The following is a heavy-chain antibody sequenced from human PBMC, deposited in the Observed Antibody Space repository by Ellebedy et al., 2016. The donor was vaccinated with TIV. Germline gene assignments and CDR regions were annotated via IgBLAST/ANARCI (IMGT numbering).Heavy chain of an antibody. J-gene: IGHJ1*01. CDR1: GFTFSSYS. V-gene: IGHV3-21*01. CDR2: ISSSSSYI. CDR3: ARAYNPHSYYYDSSGYYYASEYFQH. Sequence: GESLKISCAASGFTFSSYSMNWVRQAPGKGLEWVSSISSSSSYIYYADSVKGRFTISRDNAKNSLYLQMNSLRAEDTAVYYCARAYNPHSYYYDSSGYYYASEYFQHWGQGTLVTVSS. D-gene: IGHD3-22*01.